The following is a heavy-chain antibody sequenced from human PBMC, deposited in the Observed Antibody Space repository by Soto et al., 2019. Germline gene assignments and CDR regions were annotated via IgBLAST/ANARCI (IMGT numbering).Heavy chain of an antibody. CDR3: ARAASYCSSTSCYADYYGMDV. D-gene: IGHD2-2*01. V-gene: IGHV1-18*01. CDR1: GYTFTSYG. Sequence: QVQLVQSGAEVKKPGASVKVSCKASGYTFTSYGISWVRQAPGQGLEWMGWISAYNGNTNYAQKLQGRVTMTTETSTSTAYMELRSLRSDDTAVYYCARAASYCSSTSCYADYYGMDVWGQGTTVTVSS. J-gene: IGHJ6*02. CDR2: ISAYNGNT.